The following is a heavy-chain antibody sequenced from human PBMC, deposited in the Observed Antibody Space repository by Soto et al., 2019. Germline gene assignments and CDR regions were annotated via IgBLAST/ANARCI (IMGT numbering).Heavy chain of an antibody. CDR1: GFTFSSYA. CDR3: AKDADIVVVRAAFDY. D-gene: IGHD2-2*01. V-gene: IGHV3-23*01. J-gene: IGHJ4*02. Sequence: LRLSCAASGFTFSSYAMSWVRQAPGKGLEWVSAISGSGGSTYYADSVKGRFTISRDNSKNTLYLQMNSLRAEDTAVYYCAKDADIVVVRAAFDYWGQGTLVTVYS. CDR2: ISGSGGST.